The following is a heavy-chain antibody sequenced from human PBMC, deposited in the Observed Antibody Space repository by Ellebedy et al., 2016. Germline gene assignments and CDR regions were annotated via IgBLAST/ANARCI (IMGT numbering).Heavy chain of an antibody. CDR3: AKDMTPLRPGESAPFDY. Sequence: GESLKISCVVSGFTFSDYWINWVRQAPGRGLEWVSRISASGGTTDYADSVKGRFTISRDNSKNTLYLETDRLRAEDAAIYFCAKDMTPLRPGESAPFDYWGQGTLVTVSS. CDR2: ISASGGTT. CDR1: GFTFSDYW. D-gene: IGHD3-10*01. V-gene: IGHV3-23*01. J-gene: IGHJ4*02.